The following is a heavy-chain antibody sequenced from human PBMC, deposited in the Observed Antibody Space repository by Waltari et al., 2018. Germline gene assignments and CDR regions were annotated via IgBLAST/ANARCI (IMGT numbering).Heavy chain of an antibody. V-gene: IGHV3-74*01. CDR3: ARYTMTTAGDF. Sequence: EVQLVESGGDIVQPGGSLRLSCPASGFTFSNYWMHWVRQAPGKGLVWVSRIINDGSGADYADSVRGRFSIARDNAKNVLYLQMNSLRVEDTAVYYCARYTMTTAGDFWGQGTLVTVSS. CDR2: IINDGSGA. D-gene: IGHD4-17*01. CDR1: GFTFSNYW. J-gene: IGHJ4*02.